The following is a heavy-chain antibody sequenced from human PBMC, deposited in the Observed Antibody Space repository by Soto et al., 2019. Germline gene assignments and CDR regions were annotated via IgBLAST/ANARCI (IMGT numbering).Heavy chain of an antibody. Sequence: AGSLRLSCAASGFTFSTYVMTWVRQAPGKGLEWVSSISGSGVSTHYADSVKGRFTISRDNSKNTLHLQMNSLRAEDTAVYYCVRNSAYDFWSGFLYWGQGTLVTVS. J-gene: IGHJ4*02. CDR2: ISGSGVST. D-gene: IGHD3-3*01. CDR3: VRNSAYDFWSGFLY. V-gene: IGHV3-23*01. CDR1: GFTFSTYV.